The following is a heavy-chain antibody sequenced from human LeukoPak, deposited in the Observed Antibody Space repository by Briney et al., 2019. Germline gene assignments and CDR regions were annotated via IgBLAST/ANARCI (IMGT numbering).Heavy chain of an antibody. CDR1: GFTFSSYA. CDR3: AKEGSYGDFDY. Sequence: GGSLRLSCAVSGFTFSSYAMAWVRQAPGKGLEWVSAITGSGGSTYYADSVKGRFTISRDNSKNTLYLQLNSLRSEDTAVYYCAKEGSYGDFDYWGQGTLVTVSS. D-gene: IGHD4-17*01. J-gene: IGHJ4*02. V-gene: IGHV3-23*01. CDR2: ITGSGGST.